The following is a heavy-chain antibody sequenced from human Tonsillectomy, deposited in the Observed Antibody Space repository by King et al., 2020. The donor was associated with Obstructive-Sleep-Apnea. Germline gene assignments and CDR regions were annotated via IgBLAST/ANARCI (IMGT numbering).Heavy chain of an antibody. J-gene: IGHJ6*02. CDR2: IRYDGSNQ. Sequence: VQLVESGGGVVQPGRSLRLSCAASGFTFINYGMHWVRQAPGKGLEWVAFIRYDGSNQYYADSVKGRFTISRDNSKNTLYLQMNSLRAEDTAVYYCAKAGDIVVVPAAMMLPYYYYGMDVWDQGTTVTVSS. CDR3: AKAGDIVVVPAAMMLPYYYYGMDV. V-gene: IGHV3-30*02. D-gene: IGHD2-2*01. CDR1: GFTFINYG.